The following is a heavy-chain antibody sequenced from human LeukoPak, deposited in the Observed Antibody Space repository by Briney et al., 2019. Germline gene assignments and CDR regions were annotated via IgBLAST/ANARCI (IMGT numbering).Heavy chain of an antibody. Sequence: PGGSLRLSCAASGFTFSSNWMYWVRQAPGKGLVWVSRINSDGSTASYVDSVKGRFTISRDNAKSTLYLQMNSLRAEDTAVYYCVKDTKFFGARYYYYGMDVWGQGTTVTVSS. CDR3: VKDTKFFGARYYYYGMDV. J-gene: IGHJ6*02. CDR2: INSDGSTA. V-gene: IGHV3-74*01. CDR1: GFTFSSNW. D-gene: IGHD3-3*01.